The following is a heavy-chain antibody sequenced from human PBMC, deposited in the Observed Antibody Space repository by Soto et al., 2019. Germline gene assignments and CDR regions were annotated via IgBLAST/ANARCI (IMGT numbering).Heavy chain of an antibody. Sequence: LSLSCVACGCTLRNFWMHWVRQVPGKGLMWVSHINSDGTSTTYADSVKGRFTVSRDNAKNSLYLQMNSLRAEDTAVYYCARPTYYYDSSGPPAYWGQGTLVTVSS. D-gene: IGHD3-22*01. CDR1: GCTLRNFW. CDR2: INSDGTST. V-gene: IGHV3-74*01. J-gene: IGHJ4*02. CDR3: ARPTYYYDSSGPPAY.